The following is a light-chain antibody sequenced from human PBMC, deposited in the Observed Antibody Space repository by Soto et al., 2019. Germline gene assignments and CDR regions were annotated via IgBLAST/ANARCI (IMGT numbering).Light chain of an antibody. Sequence: QTVVTQEPSLSVSPGGTVTLTCGLSSGSVSTSYYPTWYQRTPGQAPRTLIYNTDTRSSGVPGRFSGSIVGNKAALTITGAQVDDESDYSCVLYTGSSWVFGGGTKLTVL. CDR3: VLYTGSSWV. CDR2: NTD. J-gene: IGLJ3*02. CDR1: SGSVSTSYY. V-gene: IGLV8-61*01.